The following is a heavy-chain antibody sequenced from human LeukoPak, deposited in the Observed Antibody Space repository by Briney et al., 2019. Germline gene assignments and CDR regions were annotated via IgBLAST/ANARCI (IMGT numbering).Heavy chain of an antibody. V-gene: IGHV4-34*01. CDR3: ARAVVNGFDP. D-gene: IGHD2-8*02. Sequence: SETLSLTCAVYGGSFSGYYWSWIRQPPGKGLEWIGEINHSGSTNYNPSLKSRVTISVDTSKNQFSLMLSSVTAADTAVYYCARAVVNGFDPWGQGTLVTVSS. J-gene: IGHJ5*02. CDR2: INHSGST. CDR1: GGSFSGYY.